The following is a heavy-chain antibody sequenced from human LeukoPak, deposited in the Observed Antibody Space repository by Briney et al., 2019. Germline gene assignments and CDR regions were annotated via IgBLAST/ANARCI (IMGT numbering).Heavy chain of an antibody. CDR3: AKDRHPARTDGYYFDY. V-gene: IGHV3-30*18. CDR1: AFTFSSYG. D-gene: IGHD5-24*01. J-gene: IGHJ4*02. CDR2: ISYDANNK. Sequence: PGGSLRLSCAASAFTFSSYGMHWVRQAPGKGLEWVAFISYDANNKYYADSVKGRFTISRDNSKNTLSLQMNSLRAEDTAVYYCAKDRHPARTDGYYFDYWGQGSLVTASS.